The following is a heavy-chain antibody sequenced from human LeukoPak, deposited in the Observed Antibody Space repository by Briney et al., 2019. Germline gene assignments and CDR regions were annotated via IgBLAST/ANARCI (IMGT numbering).Heavy chain of an antibody. CDR2: ISTYNGNT. J-gene: IGHJ5*02. V-gene: IGHV1-18*01. CDR3: AREKVASGWFDP. D-gene: IGHD2-15*01. CDR1: GGTFSSYG. Sequence: ASVKVSCKASGGTFSSYGINWVRQAPGQGLEWMGWISTYNGNTNYPQKLQGRVTMTTDTSTATVYMELRSLRSDDTAVYYCAREKVASGWFDPWGQGTPVIVSS.